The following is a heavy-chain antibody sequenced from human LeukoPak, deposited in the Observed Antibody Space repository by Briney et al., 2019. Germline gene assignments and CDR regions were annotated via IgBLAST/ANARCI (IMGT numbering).Heavy chain of an antibody. CDR1: GGSISSSSYY. V-gene: IGHV4-39*07. D-gene: IGHD6-13*01. J-gene: IGHJ5*02. Sequence: PSETLSLTCTVSGGSISSSSYYWGWIRQPPGKGLEWIGSIYYSGSTYYNPSLKSRVTISVDTSKNQFSLKLSSVTAADTAVYYCARVPRGQQPDPWGQGTLVTVSS. CDR2: IYYSGST. CDR3: ARVPRGQQPDP.